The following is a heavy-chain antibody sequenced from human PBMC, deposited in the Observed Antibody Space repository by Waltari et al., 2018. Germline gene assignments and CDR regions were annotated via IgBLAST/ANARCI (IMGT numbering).Heavy chain of an antibody. J-gene: IGHJ4*02. CDR3: ARGASQYYDFWSGVQRDFDY. V-gene: IGHV3-74*01. D-gene: IGHD3-3*01. CDR2: INSDGSST. Sequence: EVQLVESGGGLVQPGGSLRLSCAASGFTFSSYWMHWVRQAPGKGLVWVSRINSDGSSTSYADSVKGRFTISRDNAKNTLYLQMNSLRAEDTAVYYCARGASQYYDFWSGVQRDFDYWGQGTLVTVSS. CDR1: GFTFSSYW.